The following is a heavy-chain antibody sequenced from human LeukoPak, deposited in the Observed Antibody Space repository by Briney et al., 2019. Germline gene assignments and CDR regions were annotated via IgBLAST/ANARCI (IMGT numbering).Heavy chain of an antibody. D-gene: IGHD3/OR15-3a*01. Sequence: GGSLRLSCAASGFPFNTYTMNWVRQAPGKGLEWLSVISDSSTHIRYADSVKGRFTISRDNSKNSLYLQMSSLRVEDTAIHYCARDPRGQVTVVAGQKYYHYGMDVWGQGTTVTVSS. CDR2: ISDSSTHI. J-gene: IGHJ6*02. CDR1: GFPFNTYT. V-gene: IGHV3-21*01. CDR3: ARDPRGQVTVVAGQKYYHYGMDV.